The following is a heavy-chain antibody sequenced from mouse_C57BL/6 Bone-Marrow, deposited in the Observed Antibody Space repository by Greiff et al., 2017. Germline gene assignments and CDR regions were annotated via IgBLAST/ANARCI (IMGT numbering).Heavy chain of an antibody. V-gene: IGHV1-69*01. CDR2: IDPSDSYP. CDR3: ARRGLFYGAMDY. CDR1: GYTFTSYW. Sequence: VQLQQSGAELVMPGASVKLSCKASGYTFTSYWMHWVKQRPGQGLEWIGEIDPSDSYPNYNQKFKGKSTLTVDKSSSTAYMQLSSLTSEDSAVYYCARRGLFYGAMDYWGQGTSVTVSS. J-gene: IGHJ4*01. D-gene: IGHD1-1*01.